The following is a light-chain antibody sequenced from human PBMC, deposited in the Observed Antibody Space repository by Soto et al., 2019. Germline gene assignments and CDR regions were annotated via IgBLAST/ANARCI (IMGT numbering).Light chain of an antibody. CDR1: SSDVGGYKY. Sequence: QSVLTQPRSVSGSPGQSVTISCTGTSSDVGGYKYVSWYQQHPGKVPNLIIYDVSERPSGVPDRFSGSKSGNTASLSISGLQAEDEADYYCCSYAASYTVLFGGGTKLTVL. V-gene: IGLV2-11*01. CDR2: DVS. J-gene: IGLJ2*01. CDR3: CSYAASYTVL.